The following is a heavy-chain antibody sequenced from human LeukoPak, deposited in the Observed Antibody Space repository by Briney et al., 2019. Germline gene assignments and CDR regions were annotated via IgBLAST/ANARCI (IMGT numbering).Heavy chain of an antibody. CDR1: GDSVSRDSIA. CDR2: TYYKSAWYN. D-gene: IGHD6-19*01. CDR3: ARGTGWPQFDS. J-gene: IGHJ4*02. Sequence: SQTLSLTCAISGDSVSRDSIAWNWIRQSPSRGLEWLGRTYYKSAWYNDYAVSVKGRITINPDTSKNQFSLQLNSVTPEDTAVYYCARGTGWPQFDSWGQGTLVTVSS. V-gene: IGHV6-1*01.